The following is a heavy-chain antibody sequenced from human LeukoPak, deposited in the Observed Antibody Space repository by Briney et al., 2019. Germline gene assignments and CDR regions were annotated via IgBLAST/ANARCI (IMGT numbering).Heavy chain of an antibody. CDR3: ARIGISACGTNFHH. V-gene: IGHV1-2*02. Sequence: ASVKVSCKPSGYSFIDYYIHWVRQAPGQGLEWMGWINSNSADTNYAQNFQGRVTMTRDTSISTAYMELSRLRSDDTALYYCARIGISACGTNFHHWGQGTLVTVSS. CDR1: GYSFIDYY. D-gene: IGHD6-13*01. J-gene: IGHJ1*01. CDR2: INSNSADT.